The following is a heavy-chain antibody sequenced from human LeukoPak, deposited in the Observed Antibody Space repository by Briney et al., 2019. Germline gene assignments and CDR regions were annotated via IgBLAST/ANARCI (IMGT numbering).Heavy chain of an antibody. J-gene: IGHJ4*02. V-gene: IGHV3-30*02. CDR3: ARSVLMVYAFIDY. Sequence: GGSLRLSCAASGFTFSSYGMHWVRQAPGKGLEWVAFIRYDGSNKKYADSVKGRFTISRDNSKNTLYLQMNSLRAEDTAVYYCARSVLMVYAFIDYWGQGTLVTVSS. CDR1: GFTFSSYG. CDR2: IRYDGSNK. D-gene: IGHD2-8*01.